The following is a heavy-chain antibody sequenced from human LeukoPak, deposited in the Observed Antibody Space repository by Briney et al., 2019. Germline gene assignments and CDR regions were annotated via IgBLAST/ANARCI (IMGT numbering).Heavy chain of an antibody. Sequence: SETLSLTCTVSGGSISSYYWSWIRQPPGKGLKWIGYIYYSGSTNYNPSLKSRVTISVDTSKNQFSLKLSSVTAADTAVYYCAGTYYGFWSGYYPHYYYYYMDVWGKGTTVTVSS. CDR1: GGSISSYY. CDR3: AGTYYGFWSGYYPHYYYYYMDV. V-gene: IGHV4-59*01. D-gene: IGHD3-3*01. CDR2: IYYSGST. J-gene: IGHJ6*03.